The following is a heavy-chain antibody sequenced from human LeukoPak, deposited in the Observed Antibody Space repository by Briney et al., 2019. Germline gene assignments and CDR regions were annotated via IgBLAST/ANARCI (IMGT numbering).Heavy chain of an antibody. CDR2: VFYTGKT. J-gene: IGHJ4*02. Sequence: PSETLSLTCTVSGGSVSTSDYYWGWIRQSPVKGLEWIGDVFYTGKTNYNPSLRGRATISIDTSKNQCSLKLTYVTAADSDVYYCARVFDSWGQGTLVTVSS. V-gene: IGHV4-39*07. CDR3: ARVFDS. CDR1: GGSVSTSDYY.